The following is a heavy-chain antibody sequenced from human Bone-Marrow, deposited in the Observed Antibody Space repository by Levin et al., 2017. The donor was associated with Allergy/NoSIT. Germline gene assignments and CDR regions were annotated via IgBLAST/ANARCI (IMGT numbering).Heavy chain of an antibody. CDR1: GGTFSSYA. D-gene: IGHD4-17*01. CDR3: AGLHDYGDYNWFDP. Sequence: ASVKVSCKASGGTFSSYAISWVRQAPGQGLEWMGGIIPIFGTANYAQKFQGRVTITADESTSTAYMELSSLRSEDTAVYYCAGLHDYGDYNWFDPWGQGTLVTVSS. J-gene: IGHJ5*02. CDR2: IIPIFGTA. V-gene: IGHV1-69*13.